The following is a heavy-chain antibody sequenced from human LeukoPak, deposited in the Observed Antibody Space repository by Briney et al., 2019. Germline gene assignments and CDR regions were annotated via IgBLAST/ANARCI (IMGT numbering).Heavy chain of an antibody. Sequence: GESLKISCKGSGYSFTSYWIGWVRQMPGKGLEWMGIIYPGDSDTRYSPSFQGQVTISADKSVSTAYLQWSSLKASDTAIYYCVRQYGSGSYYTLHWFDPWGQGTLVSVTS. V-gene: IGHV5-51*01. J-gene: IGHJ5*02. D-gene: IGHD3-10*01. CDR2: IYPGDSDT. CDR1: GYSFTSYW. CDR3: VRQYGSGSYYTLHWFDP.